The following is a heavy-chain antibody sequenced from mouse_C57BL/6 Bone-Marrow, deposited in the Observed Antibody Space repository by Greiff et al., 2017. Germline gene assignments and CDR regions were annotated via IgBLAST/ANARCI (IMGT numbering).Heavy chain of an antibody. Sequence: EVKLMESGPGLVKPSPSLSLTCSVTGYSITSCYYWNWIRQFPGNKLEWMGYIRYDGSNNYNPSLKNRISITRDTSTNQFFLKLNSVTTEDTATSYSARDTGSSPAWFAYWGQGTLVTVSA. CDR3: ARDTGSSPAWFAY. CDR2: IRYDGSN. J-gene: IGHJ3*01. D-gene: IGHD1-1*01. V-gene: IGHV3-6*01. CDR1: GYSITSCYY.